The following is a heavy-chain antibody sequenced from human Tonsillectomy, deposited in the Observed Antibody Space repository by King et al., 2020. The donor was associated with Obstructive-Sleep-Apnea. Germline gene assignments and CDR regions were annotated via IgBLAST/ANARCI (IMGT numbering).Heavy chain of an antibody. J-gene: IGHJ4*02. CDR3: ARGGYYYFDY. CDR1: GGSISTYY. V-gene: IGHV4-59*08. CDR2: IYYSGST. D-gene: IGHD3-22*01. Sequence: QLQESGPGLVKPSETLSLTCTVSGGSISTYYWSWIRQPPGKGLEWIGYIYYSGSTNYNPSLKSGVTISVDTSKNQFSLNLSSVTAADTAVYYCARGGYYYFDYWGQGTLATVSS.